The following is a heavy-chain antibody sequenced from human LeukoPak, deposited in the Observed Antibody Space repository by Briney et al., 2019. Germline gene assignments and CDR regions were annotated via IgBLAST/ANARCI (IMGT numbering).Heavy chain of an antibody. CDR3: ARDVDTAMVPFYGMDV. CDR1: GYTFTSYY. CDR2: INPSGGST. Sequence: ASVKVSCKASGYTFTSYYMHWVRQAPGQGLEWMGIINPSGGSTSYAQKFQGRVTMTRDTSTSTVYMELSSLRSEDTAVYYCARDVDTAMVPFYGMDVWGRGTTVTVSS. J-gene: IGHJ6*02. D-gene: IGHD5-18*01. V-gene: IGHV1-46*01.